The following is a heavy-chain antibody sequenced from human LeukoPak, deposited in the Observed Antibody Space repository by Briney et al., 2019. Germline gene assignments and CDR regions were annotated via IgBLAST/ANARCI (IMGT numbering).Heavy chain of an antibody. Sequence: SESLSLTCAVSGGSISSGGYSWSWIRQPPGKGLEWIGLIYHSGSTYYNPSLKSRVTISVDRSKNQFSLNLSSVTATDTAVYYCARSLLSAGSGSYGFDPWGQGTLVTVS. D-gene: IGHD3-10*01. CDR3: ARSLLSAGSGSYGFDP. J-gene: IGHJ5*02. CDR2: IYHSGST. V-gene: IGHV4-30-2*01. CDR1: GGSISSGGYS.